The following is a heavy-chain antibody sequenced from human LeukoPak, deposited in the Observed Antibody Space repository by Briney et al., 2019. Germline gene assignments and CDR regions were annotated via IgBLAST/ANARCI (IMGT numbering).Heavy chain of an antibody. V-gene: IGHV4-38-2*02. D-gene: IGHD2-2*01. CDR2: IYYSGST. CDR3: ATYCSSTSCPHRRAFDI. CDR1: GYSISSGYY. J-gene: IGHJ3*02. Sequence: SETLSLTCTVSGYSISSGYYWGWIRQPPGKGLEWIGTIYYSGSTYYNPSLKSRVTISVDTSNDQFSLKLSSVTAADTAVYYCATYCSSTSCPHRRAFDIWGQGTMVTVSS.